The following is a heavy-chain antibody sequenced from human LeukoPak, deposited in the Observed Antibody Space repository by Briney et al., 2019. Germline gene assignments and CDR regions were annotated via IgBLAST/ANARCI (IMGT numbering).Heavy chain of an antibody. CDR2: FDPEDGET. V-gene: IGHV1-24*01. CDR1: GYTLSELS. J-gene: IGHJ4*02. CDR3: TRDLPYSSSWESLDY. D-gene: IGHD6-13*01. Sequence: ASVKVSCKVSGYTLSELSMHWVRQAPGKGLEWMGGFDPEDGETVYAQKFQGRVTMTTDTSTSTAYMELRSLRSDDTAVYYCTRDLPYSSSWESLDYWGQGTLVTVSS.